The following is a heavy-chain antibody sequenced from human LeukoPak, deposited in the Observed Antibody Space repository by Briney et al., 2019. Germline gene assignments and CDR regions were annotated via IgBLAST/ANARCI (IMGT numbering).Heavy chain of an antibody. Sequence: GGSLRLSCAASGFTFSSYAMSWVRQAPGKGLEWVPAISGSGGSTYYADSVKGRFTISRDNSKNTLYLQMNSLRAEDTAVYYCAKDRSYYDSSGYYAQEYFQHWGQGTLVTVSS. J-gene: IGHJ1*01. CDR1: GFTFSSYA. CDR3: AKDRSYYDSSGYYAQEYFQH. D-gene: IGHD3-22*01. CDR2: ISGSGGST. V-gene: IGHV3-23*01.